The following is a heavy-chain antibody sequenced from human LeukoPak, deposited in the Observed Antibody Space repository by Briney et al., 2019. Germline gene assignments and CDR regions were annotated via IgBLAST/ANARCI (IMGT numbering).Heavy chain of an antibody. J-gene: IGHJ4*02. CDR1: GFTFSSYA. Sequence: GGSLRLPCAASGFTFSSYAMHWVRQAPGKGLEWVAVISYDGSNKYYADSVKGRFTISRDNSKNTLYLQMNSLRAEDTAVYYCAREAAEIAVAGSFDYWGQGTLVTVSS. D-gene: IGHD6-19*01. V-gene: IGHV3-30*04. CDR2: ISYDGSNK. CDR3: AREAAEIAVAGSFDY.